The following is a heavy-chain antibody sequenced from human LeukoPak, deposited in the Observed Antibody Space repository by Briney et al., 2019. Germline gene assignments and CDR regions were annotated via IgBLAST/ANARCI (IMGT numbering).Heavy chain of an antibody. CDR3: ASNAGIALYGMDV. CDR2: INPNSGGT. D-gene: IGHD6-13*01. V-gene: IGHV1-2*02. J-gene: IGHJ6*02. Sequence: ASVKVSCKASGYTFTGYYMHWVRQAPGQGLEWMGWINPNSGGTNYAQEFQGRVTMTRDTSISTAYMELSRLRSDDTAVYYCASNAGIALYGMDVWGQGTTVTVSS. CDR1: GYTFTGYY.